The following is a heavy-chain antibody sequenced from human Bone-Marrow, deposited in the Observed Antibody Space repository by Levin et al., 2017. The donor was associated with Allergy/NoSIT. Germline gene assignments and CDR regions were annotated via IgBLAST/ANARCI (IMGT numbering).Heavy chain of an antibody. Sequence: GESLKISCKASGYTFTSYDINWVRQATGQGLEWMGWMNPNSGNTGYAQKFQGRVTMTRNTSISTAYMELSSLRSEDTAVYYCARWRLWFGDSIGNYYYYYGMDVWGQGTTVTVSS. CDR3: ARWRLWFGDSIGNYYYYYGMDV. CDR2: MNPNSGNT. V-gene: IGHV1-8*01. J-gene: IGHJ6*02. CDR1: GYTFTSYD. D-gene: IGHD3-10*01.